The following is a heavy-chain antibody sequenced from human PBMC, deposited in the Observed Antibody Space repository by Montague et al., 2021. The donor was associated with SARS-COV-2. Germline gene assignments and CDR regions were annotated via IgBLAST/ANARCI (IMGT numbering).Heavy chain of an antibody. CDR3: ARDPEETYSSSWHYYYGMDV. CDR2: INHSGST. CDR1: GGSFSGYY. D-gene: IGHD6-13*01. V-gene: IGHV4-34*01. J-gene: IGHJ6*02. Sequence: SETLSLTCAVYGGSFSGYYWSWIRQPPGKGLEWIGEINHSGSTNYNPSLKSRVTISVDTSKNQFSLKLSSVTAADTAVYYCARDPEETYSSSWHYYYGMDVWGQGTTVTVSS.